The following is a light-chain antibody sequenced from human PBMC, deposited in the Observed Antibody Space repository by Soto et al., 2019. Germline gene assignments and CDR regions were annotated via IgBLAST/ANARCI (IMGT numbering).Light chain of an antibody. CDR2: RNS. V-gene: IGLV1-40*01. CDR1: SSNIGADYD. J-gene: IGLJ1*01. CDR3: QSYDSSLSAFV. Sequence: QSVLTQPPSVSGAPGQRVTLSCTGRSSNIGADYDVHWYQQLLGTAPKLLIYRNSNRPSGVPDRFSGSKSGTSASLAITGLQAEDETDYYCQSYDSSLSAFVFGTGTKLTVL.